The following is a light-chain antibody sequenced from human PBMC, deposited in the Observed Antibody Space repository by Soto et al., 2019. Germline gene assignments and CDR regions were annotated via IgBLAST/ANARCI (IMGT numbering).Light chain of an antibody. V-gene: IGKV3-11*01. J-gene: IGKJ4*01. CDR1: QSVSSY. Sequence: EIVLTQSPATLSLSPGERATLSCRASQSVSSYLAWYQQKPGQAPRLLIYDASSRATGIPARFSGSGSGTDFTLTITSLKPDDFAVYYCQQRSNWPSTFGGGTKVEI. CDR2: DAS. CDR3: QQRSNWPST.